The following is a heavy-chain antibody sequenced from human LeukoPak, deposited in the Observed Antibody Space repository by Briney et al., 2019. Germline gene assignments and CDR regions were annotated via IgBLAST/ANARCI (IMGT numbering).Heavy chain of an antibody. D-gene: IGHD4-17*01. Sequence: PGGSLRLSCAASGFTFTAYGMNWVRQAPGKGLEWVSSISSDSSYLYYADAVHGRFTVSRDNAKYSLYLQMNSLRAEDTAVYYCVRGSYGAYDYWGQGSLVTVSS. CDR1: GFTFTAYG. V-gene: IGHV3-21*01. CDR2: ISSDSSYL. CDR3: VRGSYGAYDY. J-gene: IGHJ4*02.